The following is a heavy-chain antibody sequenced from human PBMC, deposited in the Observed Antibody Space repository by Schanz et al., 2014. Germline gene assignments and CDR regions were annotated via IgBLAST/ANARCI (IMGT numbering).Heavy chain of an antibody. CDR1: GGSFSSNY. Sequence: QVQLQQWGAGLLKPSETLSLTCAVYGGSFSSNYWSWIRQPPGKGLEWIGFISYSGSTYYNPSLKSRVTISLASTKNQYSLRVRSVTAADTAVYYCARDSLRGATGGYGMDVWGQGTTVTVSS. J-gene: IGHJ6*02. V-gene: IGHV4-34*02. D-gene: IGHD2-8*02. CDR3: ARDSLRGATGGYGMDV. CDR2: ISYSGST.